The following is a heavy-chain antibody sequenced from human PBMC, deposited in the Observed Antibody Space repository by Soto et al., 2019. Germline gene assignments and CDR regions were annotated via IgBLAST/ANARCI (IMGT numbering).Heavy chain of an antibody. CDR2: IKQDGSEK. J-gene: IGHJ3*02. Sequence: EVQLVESGGGLVQPGGSLRLSCAASGFTFSSYWMSWVRQAPGKGLEWVANIKQDGSEKYYVDSVKGRFTISRDNAKNSLYLQINRLRAEDTAVYYCAREGWHSSGPIGAFDIWGQGTMVTVSS. CDR1: GFTFSSYW. V-gene: IGHV3-7*01. D-gene: IGHD3-22*01. CDR3: AREGWHSSGPIGAFDI.